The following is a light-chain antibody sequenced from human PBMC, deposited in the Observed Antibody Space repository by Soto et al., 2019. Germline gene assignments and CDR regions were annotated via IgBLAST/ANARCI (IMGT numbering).Light chain of an antibody. V-gene: IGKV1-39*01. Sequence: DIQMTHSPSSLSASVGAIVIITCLASQTISSHLNWYQKKPGKDPNILVYAASSLQSGVPSRFTGSGSGTDFNLTISSLQTEDFATYLCQQRYTTTITFGQGTRLEI. J-gene: IGKJ5*01. CDR1: QTISSH. CDR3: QQRYTTTIT. CDR2: AAS.